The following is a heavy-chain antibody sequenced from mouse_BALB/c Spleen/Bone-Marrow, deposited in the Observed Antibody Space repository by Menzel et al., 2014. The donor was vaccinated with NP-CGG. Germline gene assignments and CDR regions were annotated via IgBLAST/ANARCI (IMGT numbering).Heavy chain of an antibody. CDR2: IYPGSGST. J-gene: IGHJ3*01. CDR1: GYTSTSYW. CDR3: TSYGAWFAY. V-gene: IGHV1S22*01. Sequence: LQQSGSELVRPGASVKLSCKASGYTSTSYWMHWVKQRPGQGLEWIGNIYPGSGSTNYDEKFKSKATLTVDTSSSTAYMQLSSLTSEDSAVYYCTSYGAWFAYWGQGTLVTVSA. D-gene: IGHD1-1*01.